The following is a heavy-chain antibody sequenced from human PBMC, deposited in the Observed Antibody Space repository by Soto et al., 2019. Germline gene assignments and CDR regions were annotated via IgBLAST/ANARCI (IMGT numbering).Heavy chain of an antibody. CDR3: ARARTYYDILTGYYPPYGYYYYYMDV. CDR2: MNPNSGNT. V-gene: IGHV1-8*01. J-gene: IGHJ6*03. D-gene: IGHD3-9*01. Sequence: ASVKVSCKASGYNFTSYDINWVRQATGQGLEWMGWMNPNSGNTGYAQKFQGRVTMTRNTSISTAYMGLSSLRSEDTAVYYCARARTYYDILTGYYPPYGYYYYYMDVWGKGTTVTVSS. CDR1: GYNFTSYD.